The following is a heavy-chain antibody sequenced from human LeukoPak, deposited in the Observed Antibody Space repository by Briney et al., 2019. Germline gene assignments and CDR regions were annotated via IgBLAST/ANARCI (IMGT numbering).Heavy chain of an antibody. CDR3: ARTAARRFDY. D-gene: IGHD6-6*01. CDR1: GYTFPSYF. Sequence: ASVKVSCKASGYTFPSYFMHWVRQAPGQGLEWMGIINPTGGSTTYAQKFQGRITMTRDTSTSTVYMELSSLRSDDTAVYYCARTAARRFDYWGQGTLVTVSS. CDR2: INPTGGST. V-gene: IGHV1-46*01. J-gene: IGHJ4*02.